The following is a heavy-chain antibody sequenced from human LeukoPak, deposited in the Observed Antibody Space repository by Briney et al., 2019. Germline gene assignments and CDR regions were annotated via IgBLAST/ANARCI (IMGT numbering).Heavy chain of an antibody. D-gene: IGHD5-12*01. CDR1: GYTFTSYG. CDR3: ARVNSRLAVSGYGHYDY. J-gene: IGHJ4*02. V-gene: IGHV1-18*04. CDR2: ISAYNGNT. Sequence: GASVKVSCKASGYTFTSYGISWVRQAPGQGLEWMGWISAYNGNTNYAQKLQGRVTMTTDTSMGTAYVELRSLRSDDTAVYYCARVNSRLAVSGYGHYDYWGQGTLVTVSS.